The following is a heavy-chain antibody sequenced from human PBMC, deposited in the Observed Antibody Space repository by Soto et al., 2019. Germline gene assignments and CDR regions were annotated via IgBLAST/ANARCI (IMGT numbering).Heavy chain of an antibody. CDR2: IYSTGTT. J-gene: IGHJ4*02. D-gene: IGHD3-10*01. Sequence: GGSLRLSCAASGFTVGNNYMSWVRQAPGKGLEWVSLIYSTGTTKYADSVKDRFTVSRDNAKNTLYLQMNSLRAEDTAVYYCAKDGRGSGSHYNSFGYWGQGTLVTVSS. V-gene: IGHV3-53*01. CDR1: GFTVGNNY. CDR3: AKDGRGSGSHYNSFGY.